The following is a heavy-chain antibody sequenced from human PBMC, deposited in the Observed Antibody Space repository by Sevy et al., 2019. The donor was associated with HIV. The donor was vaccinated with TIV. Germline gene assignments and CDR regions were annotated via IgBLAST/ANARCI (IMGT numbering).Heavy chain of an antibody. CDR1: GFTFSSYA. J-gene: IGHJ4*02. CDR2: ISYDGSNK. Sequence: GGSLRLSCAASGFTFSSYAMHWVRQAPGKGLEWVAVISYDGSNKYYADSVKGRFTISRDNTKNTLYLQMNSLRAEATAVYYCARDKGTLSMYYFDYWGQGTLVTVSS. CDR3: ARDKGTLSMYYFDY. D-gene: IGHD2-8*01. V-gene: IGHV3-30-3*01.